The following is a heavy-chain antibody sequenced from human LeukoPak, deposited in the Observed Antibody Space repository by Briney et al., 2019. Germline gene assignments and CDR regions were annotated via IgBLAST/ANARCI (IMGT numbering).Heavy chain of an antibody. V-gene: IGHV3-7*01. J-gene: IGHJ4*01. CDR2: IRQDGGEK. CDR1: GFTFTDYW. Sequence: GGSLRLSCAVSGFTFTDYWMNWVRQAPGKGLEWVASIRQDGGEKYYVDSVKGRLTISRDNTKNSLYLQMSALRAEDTAVYYCARDGTAAGLYFDLWGQGTLVTVSS. D-gene: IGHD6-13*01. CDR3: ARDGTAAGLYFDL.